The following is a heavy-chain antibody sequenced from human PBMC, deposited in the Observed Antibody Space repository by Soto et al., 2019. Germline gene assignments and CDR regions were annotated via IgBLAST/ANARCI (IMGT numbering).Heavy chain of an antibody. CDR2: IVVGNGNT. CDR3: AADNDFWSGHYSFDY. CDR1: GFTFSSSA. Sequence: GASVKVSCKASGFTFSSSAVHWVRQARGQRLEWIGWIVVGNGNTNYAQKIQERVTITRDMSTSTAYMELTSLRSEDTAVYYCAADNDFWSGHYSFDYWGQGALVTVSS. V-gene: IGHV1-58*01. J-gene: IGHJ4*02. D-gene: IGHD3-3*01.